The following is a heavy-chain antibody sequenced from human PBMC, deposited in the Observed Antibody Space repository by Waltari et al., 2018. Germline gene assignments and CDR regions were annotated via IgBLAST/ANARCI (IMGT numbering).Heavy chain of an antibody. D-gene: IGHD3-10*01. V-gene: IGHV3-23*01. J-gene: IGHJ3*02. Sequence: EVQLLESGGGLVQPGGSLRLSCAASGFTFSSYAMSWVRQAPGKGLEWVSAISGSGGSKYYADSVKGRFTISRDNSKNTLYLQMNSLRAEDTAVYYCAKVSFGTDAFDIWGQGTMVTVSS. CDR2: ISGSGGSK. CDR3: AKVSFGTDAFDI. CDR1: GFTFSSYA.